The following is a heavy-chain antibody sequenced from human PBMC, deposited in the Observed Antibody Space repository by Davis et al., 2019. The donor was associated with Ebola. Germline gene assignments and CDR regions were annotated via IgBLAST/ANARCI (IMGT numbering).Heavy chain of an antibody. Sequence: ASVKVSCKASGYTFTAYYIHWVRQAPGQGLEWMGRINPNSGGTNYAQKFRGRLTITRDTSASTAYMDLRSLTFEDTAVYFCARDHSPWEPPANWFDPWGQGTLVTVSS. CDR2: INPNSGGT. CDR3: ARDHSPWEPPANWFDP. V-gene: IGHV1-2*06. CDR1: GYTFTAYY. D-gene: IGHD1-26*01. J-gene: IGHJ5*02.